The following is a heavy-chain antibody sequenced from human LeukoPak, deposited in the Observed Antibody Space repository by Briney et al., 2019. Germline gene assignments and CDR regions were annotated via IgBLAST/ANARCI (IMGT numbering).Heavy chain of an antibody. CDR2: GYHIGST. J-gene: IGHJ5*02. Sequence: SETLSLTFTVSGYSISSGYYWGWIRQPPGKGLEWIGSGYHIGSTYFNPSLRSRVTILIDIFKNQFSLKMSSVTAADTAIYYCARVGDYGDYVNWFDPWGPGTLVTVSS. CDR3: ARVGDYGDYVNWFDP. CDR1: GYSISSGYY. D-gene: IGHD4-17*01. V-gene: IGHV4-38-2*02.